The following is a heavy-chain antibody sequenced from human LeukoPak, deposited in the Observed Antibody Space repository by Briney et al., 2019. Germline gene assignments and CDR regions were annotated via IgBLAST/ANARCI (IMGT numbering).Heavy chain of an antibody. V-gene: IGHV3-23*01. D-gene: IGHD4-23*01. CDR1: GFTFSSYA. CDR3: AKDFNNSPY. Sequence: VGSLRLSCAASGFTFSSYAMSWVRQAPGKGLEWVSGISGSGVSTYYADSVKGRFTISRDNSKNTLFLRLNSLRAEDTALYFCAKDFNNSPYWGQGTLVTVSS. J-gene: IGHJ4*02. CDR2: ISGSGVST.